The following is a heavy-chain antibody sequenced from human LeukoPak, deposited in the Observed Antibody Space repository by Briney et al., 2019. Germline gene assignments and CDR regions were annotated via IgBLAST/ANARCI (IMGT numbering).Heavy chain of an antibody. CDR1: GGSISSSSYY. Sequence: PETLSLTCTVSGGSISSSSYYWGWIRQPPGKGLEWIGSIYYSGSTYYNPSLKSRVTISVDTSKNQFSLKLSSVTAADTAVYYCARDTIETTANWFDPWGQGTLVTVSS. V-gene: IGHV4-39*07. J-gene: IGHJ5*02. CDR2: IYYSGST. D-gene: IGHD4-17*01. CDR3: ARDTIETTANWFDP.